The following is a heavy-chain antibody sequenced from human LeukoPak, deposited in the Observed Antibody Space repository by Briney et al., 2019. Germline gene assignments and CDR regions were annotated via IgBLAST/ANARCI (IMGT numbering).Heavy chain of an antibody. D-gene: IGHD5-18*01. CDR2: IYYSGST. J-gene: IGHJ4*02. V-gene: IGHV4-59*08. CDR1: GGPIISYY. CDR3: ASSIGYSYGNFDY. Sequence: SEAPAPPFTVAGGPIISYYWSWIRPPPGKGLEWIGYIYYSGSTNYNPSLKSRVTISVDTSKNQFSLKLSSVTAADTAVYYCASSIGYSYGNFDYWGQGTLVTVSS.